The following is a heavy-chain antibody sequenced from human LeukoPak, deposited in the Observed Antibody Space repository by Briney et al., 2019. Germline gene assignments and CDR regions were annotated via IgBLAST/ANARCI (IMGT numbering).Heavy chain of an antibody. CDR1: GYTFTGYY. CDR2: INPNSGCT. D-gene: IGHD6-19*01. Sequence: GASVKVSCKASGYTFTGYYMHWVRQAPGQGLEWMGWINPNSGCTNYARKFQGRVTMTRDTSISTAYMELSRLRSDDTAVYYCARDVGAVAIDYWGQGTLVTVSS. CDR3: ARDVGAVAIDY. V-gene: IGHV1-2*02. J-gene: IGHJ4*02.